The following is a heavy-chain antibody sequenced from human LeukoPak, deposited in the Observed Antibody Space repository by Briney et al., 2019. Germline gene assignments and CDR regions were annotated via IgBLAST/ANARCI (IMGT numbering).Heavy chain of an antibody. V-gene: IGHV3-11*04. J-gene: IGHJ4*02. CDR3: ARVAEAAAFDY. CDR1: GFTFSDYY. CDR2: ISSSGDTI. Sequence: PGGSLRLSCAASGFTFSDYYMSWIRQAPGKGLEWISYISSSGDTIFYADSVKGRFTISRDNAKNSLYLQMNSLRADDTAVYYCARVAEAAAFDYWGQGTLVTVSS. D-gene: IGHD6-13*01.